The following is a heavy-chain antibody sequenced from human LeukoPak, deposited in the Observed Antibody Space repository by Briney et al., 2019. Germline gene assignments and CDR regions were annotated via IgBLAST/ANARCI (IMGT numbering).Heavy chain of an antibody. V-gene: IGHV1-2*02. CDR2: IYPNSGDT. D-gene: IGHD4-17*01. CDR1: GYTFTGYY. Sequence: EASVKVSFKASGYTFTGYYMYWVRQAPGQGLEWMGWIYPNSGDTNYAQKSQGRVTLTRVTSISTAYMELSRLRSDDTAIYYCARSVGYGDYPLDFWGQGTLVTVSS. CDR3: ARSVGYGDYPLDF. J-gene: IGHJ4*02.